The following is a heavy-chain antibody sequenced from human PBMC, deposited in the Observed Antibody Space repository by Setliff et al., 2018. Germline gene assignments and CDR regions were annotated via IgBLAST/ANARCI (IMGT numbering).Heavy chain of an antibody. CDR2: INPSGEST. CDR1: GYTLSTHY. V-gene: IGHV1-46*03. J-gene: IGHJ4*02. CDR3: ARGGSPDCSTAGCRYGDYVY. D-gene: IGHD2-2*01. Sequence: VKVSCKASGYTLSTHYMHWVRQAPGQGLEWMGLINPSGESTVYAEKFQGRVSMTRDTSTNTVYMELSSLRSEDTAVYYCARGGSPDCSTAGCRYGDYVYWGQGTQVTVSS.